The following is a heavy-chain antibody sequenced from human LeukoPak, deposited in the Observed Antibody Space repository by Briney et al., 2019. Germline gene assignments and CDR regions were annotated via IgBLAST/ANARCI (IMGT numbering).Heavy chain of an antibody. J-gene: IGHJ3*02. D-gene: IGHD5-24*01. CDR3: AREKVEMATKDPEGAFDI. Sequence: SETLSLTCTVSGYSIGSGYYWGWIRQPPGKGLEWIGSIYHSGSTYYNPSLKSRVTISVDTSKNQFSLKLSSVTAADTAVYYCAREKVEMATKDPEGAFDIWGQGTMVTVSS. CDR1: GYSIGSGYY. CDR2: IYHSGST. V-gene: IGHV4-38-2*02.